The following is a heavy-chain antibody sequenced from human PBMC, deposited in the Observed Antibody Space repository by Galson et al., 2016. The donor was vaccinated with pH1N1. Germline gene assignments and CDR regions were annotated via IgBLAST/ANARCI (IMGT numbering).Heavy chain of an antibody. J-gene: IGHJ5*02. D-gene: IGHD4-17*01. CDR1: GFSFRSYW. CDR3: ARAGAYGDFALLMNNCFDP. Sequence: SLRLSCAASGFSFRSYWMAWVRQVPGKGLEWVANINQEGGEKHYVDSVKGRFTISRDNAKNSVYLQMSRPGVEDTAVYYCARAGAYGDFALLMNNCFDPWGQGTLVTVSS. V-gene: IGHV3-7*01. CDR2: INQEGGEK.